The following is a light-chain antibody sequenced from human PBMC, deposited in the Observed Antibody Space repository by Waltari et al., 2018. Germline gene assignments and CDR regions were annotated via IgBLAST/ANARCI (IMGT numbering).Light chain of an antibody. V-gene: IGKV4-1*01. Sequence: DIVMTQSPDSLALSLGERATINCNSSQSVLLSPKCMNCLAWYQQKPRQPPKLLISWASTRESGVPDRFSGSGSGTDFTLTISSLQAEDVAVYYCQQYYNTLWTFGQGTKVEIK. CDR3: QQYYNTLWT. CDR2: WAS. CDR1: QSVLLSPKCMNC. J-gene: IGKJ1*01.